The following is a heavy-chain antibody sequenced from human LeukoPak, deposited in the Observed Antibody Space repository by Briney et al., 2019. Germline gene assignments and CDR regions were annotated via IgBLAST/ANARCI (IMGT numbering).Heavy chain of an antibody. CDR2: ISYDGSNK. Sequence: GGSLRLSCAASGFTFSSYAMHWVRQAPGKGLEWVAVISYDGSNKYYADSVKGRFTISRDNSKNTLYLQMNSLRAEDTAVYYCARDYYYCGMDVWGQGTTVTVSS. CDR1: GFTFSSYA. V-gene: IGHV3-30-3*01. CDR3: ARDYYYCGMDV. J-gene: IGHJ6*02.